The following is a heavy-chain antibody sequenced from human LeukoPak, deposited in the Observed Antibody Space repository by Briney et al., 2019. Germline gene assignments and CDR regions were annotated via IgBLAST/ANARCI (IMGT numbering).Heavy chain of an antibody. CDR3: ARADRWLQSRVDF. D-gene: IGHD5-24*01. CDR2: LSYDGSIQ. J-gene: IGHJ4*02. Sequence: GGSLRLSCAASGYTFSNYAMHWVRQAPGKGLEWVAVLSYDGSIQYYADSVKGRFTISRDNSKNTLYLQMNSLRAEDTAVFYCARADRWLQSRVDFWGRGTLVTVSS. V-gene: IGHV3-30-3*01. CDR1: GYTFSNYA.